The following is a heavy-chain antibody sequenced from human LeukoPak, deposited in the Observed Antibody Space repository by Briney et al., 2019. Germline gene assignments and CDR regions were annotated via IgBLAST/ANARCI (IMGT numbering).Heavy chain of an antibody. D-gene: IGHD3-10*01. CDR1: GYTFTSYG. J-gene: IGHJ4*02. V-gene: IGHV1-18*01. CDR2: ISAYNGNT. Sequence: ASVKVSCKASGYTFTSYGISWVRQAPGQVLEWMGWISAYNGNTNYAQKLQGRVTMTTDTSTSTAYMELRSLRSDDTAVYYCARETYYYGSGRYYNFDYWGQGTLVTVSS. CDR3: ARETYYYGSGRYYNFDY.